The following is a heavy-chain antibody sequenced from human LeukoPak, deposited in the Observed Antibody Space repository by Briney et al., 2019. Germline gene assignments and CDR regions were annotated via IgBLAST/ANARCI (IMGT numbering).Heavy chain of an antibody. CDR2: ICYSGST. CDR1: GGSISSYY. Sequence: PSETLSLTCTVSGGSISSYYWSWIRQPPGKGLEWIGYICYSGSTNYNPSLKSRVTISVDTSKNQFSLKLSSVTAADTAVYYCAGDSNWNDGNYYYYGMDVWGQGTTVTVSS. J-gene: IGHJ6*02. D-gene: IGHD1-1*01. V-gene: IGHV4-59*12. CDR3: AGDSNWNDGNYYYYGMDV.